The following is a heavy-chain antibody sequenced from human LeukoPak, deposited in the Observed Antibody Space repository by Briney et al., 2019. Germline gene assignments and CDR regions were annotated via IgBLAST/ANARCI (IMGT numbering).Heavy chain of an antibody. J-gene: IGHJ4*02. Sequence: GESLKISCKGSGYSFTSYWIGWVRQMPGKGLEGMGVISPGDSDTRYSPSFQGQVTISADKSISTAYLQWSSLKASDTAMYYCARTLYSSSWSPFDYWGQGTLVTVSS. CDR2: ISPGDSDT. CDR3: ARTLYSSSWSPFDY. D-gene: IGHD6-13*01. V-gene: IGHV5-51*01. CDR1: GYSFTSYW.